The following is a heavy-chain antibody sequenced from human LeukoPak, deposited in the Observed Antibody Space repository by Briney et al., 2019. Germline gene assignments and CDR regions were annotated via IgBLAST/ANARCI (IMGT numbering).Heavy chain of an antibody. CDR2: IAYDGSRA. J-gene: IGHJ4*02. Sequence: PGGSLIRSCGGSGFTFGEYGVHRVRQTRGKGLEWVAVIAYDGSRAFYADSVKGRFTISRDNSKNTMSVQMDDLRAEDTAVYYCTRYNNDHFDYWGQGTLVTVSS. V-gene: IGHV3-33*01. D-gene: IGHD1-14*01. CDR1: GFTFGEYG. CDR3: TRYNNDHFDY.